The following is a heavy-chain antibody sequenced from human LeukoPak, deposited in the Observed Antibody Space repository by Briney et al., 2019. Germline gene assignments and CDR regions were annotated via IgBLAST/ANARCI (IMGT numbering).Heavy chain of an antibody. D-gene: IGHD6-6*01. CDR3: ARSSRLTFDY. CDR2: IKQDGSEK. V-gene: IGHV3-7*01. CDR1: GFTFSNYW. Sequence: GGSLRLSCAASGFTFSNYWMNWVRQAPGKGLEWVANIKQDGSEKYYVDSVKGRFTISRDNAKNSLYLQLNSLRVEDTAVYYCARSSRLTFDYWGQGTLVTVSS. J-gene: IGHJ4*02.